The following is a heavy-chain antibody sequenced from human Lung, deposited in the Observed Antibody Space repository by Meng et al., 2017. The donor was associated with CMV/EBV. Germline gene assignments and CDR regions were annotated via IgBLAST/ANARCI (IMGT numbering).Heavy chain of an antibody. CDR2: IYHSGST. Sequence: QVQLKESGPGLVKPSGTLSPTCAVSGGSISSSNWWSWVRQPPGKGLEWIGEIYHSGSTNYNPSLKSRVTISVDKSKNQFSLKLSSVTAADTAVYYCASFPPPGKQWLVTDYWGQGTLVTVSS. J-gene: IGHJ4*02. CDR1: GGSISSSNW. V-gene: IGHV4-4*02. CDR3: ASFPPPGKQWLVTDY. D-gene: IGHD6-19*01.